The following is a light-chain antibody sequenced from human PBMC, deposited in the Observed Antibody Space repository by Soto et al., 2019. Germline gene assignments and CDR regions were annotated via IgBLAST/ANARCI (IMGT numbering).Light chain of an antibody. Sequence: DIVMTQSPLSLPVTPGEPASISCRSSQSLLHSNGYNYLDWYLQKPGQSPQLLIYLGSNRASGVPDRFSGCGSGTDFTLKISRVEAEDVGVYYCIQALQTPLTFGGGTKVDIK. V-gene: IGKV2-28*01. CDR2: LGS. J-gene: IGKJ4*01. CDR1: QSLLHSNGYNY. CDR3: IQALQTPLT.